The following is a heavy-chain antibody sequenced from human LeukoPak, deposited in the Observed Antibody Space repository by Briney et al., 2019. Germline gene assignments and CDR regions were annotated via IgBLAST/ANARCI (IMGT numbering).Heavy chain of an antibody. J-gene: IGHJ4*02. CDR2: ISGSGENT. V-gene: IGHV3-23*01. Sequence: GGSLRLSCVVSGLTFSTYGMSWVRQAPGKGLEWVSGISGSGENTYYADPVKGRFSISRDNSKNTMYLQMNTLRVEDTAIYYCAKDRGCWGQGTQVTVSS. CDR3: AKDRGC. D-gene: IGHD5-24*01. CDR1: GLTFSTYG.